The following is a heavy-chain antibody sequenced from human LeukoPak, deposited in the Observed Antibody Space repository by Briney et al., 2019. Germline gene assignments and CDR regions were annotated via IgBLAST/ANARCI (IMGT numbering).Heavy chain of an antibody. CDR1: GFTFSSYT. CDR2: LSGGGDYT. J-gene: IGHJ4*02. Sequence: GGSLRLSCAASGFTFSSYTLSWVRQAPGRGLEWVSTLSGGGDYTSYADSVKGRFTISRDNSKNTLYLQMNGLRVEDSALYYCAKRRFLESTPYYFDYWGQGTLVT. V-gene: IGHV3-23*01. CDR3: AKRRFLESTPYYFDY. D-gene: IGHD3-3*01.